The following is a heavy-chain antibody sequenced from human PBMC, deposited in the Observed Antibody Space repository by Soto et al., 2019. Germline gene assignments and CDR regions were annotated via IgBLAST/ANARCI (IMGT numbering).Heavy chain of an antibody. V-gene: IGHV4-31*03. D-gene: IGHD5-18*01. CDR2: ISHSGRA. CDR1: GGSISSAAYY. Sequence: QVQLQESGPGLVKPSQTLSLTCTVSGGSISSAAYYWSWIRQHPGKGLEWIGYISHSGRAYYTPSLTSRVIISADTSKNQFSLNLTSVTAADTAVYYCAREYTYGSNFFDCWGQGALVTVSS. CDR3: AREYTYGSNFFDC. J-gene: IGHJ4*02.